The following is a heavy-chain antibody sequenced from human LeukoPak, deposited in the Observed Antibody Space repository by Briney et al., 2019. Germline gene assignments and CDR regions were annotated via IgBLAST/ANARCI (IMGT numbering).Heavy chain of an antibody. V-gene: IGHV1-69*04. CDR3: ARGPIYQLLNLSPTYHMDV. J-gene: IGHJ6*03. CDR1: GGTFSSYA. Sequence: SVKVSCKASGGTFSSYAISWVRQAPGQGLEWMGRIIPILGIANYAQKFQGRVTITTDESTSTAYMELSSLRSEDTAVYYCARGPIYQLLNLSPTYHMDVWGKGTTVTVSS. CDR2: IIPILGIA. D-gene: IGHD2-2*02.